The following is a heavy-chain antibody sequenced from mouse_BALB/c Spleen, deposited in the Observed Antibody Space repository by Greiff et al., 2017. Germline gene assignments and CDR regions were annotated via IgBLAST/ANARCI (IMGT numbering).Heavy chain of an antibody. CDR3: ARNNYRYEGGFAY. CDR1: GFSLTSYG. V-gene: IGHV2-2*02. J-gene: IGHJ3*01. CDR2: IWSGGST. D-gene: IGHD2-14*01. Sequence: QVQLKESGPGLVQPSQSLSITCTVSGFSLTSYGVHWVRQSPGKGLEWLGVIWSGGSTDYNAAFISRLSISKDNSKSQVFFKMNSLQANDTAIYYCARNNYRYEGGFAYWGQGTLVTVSA.